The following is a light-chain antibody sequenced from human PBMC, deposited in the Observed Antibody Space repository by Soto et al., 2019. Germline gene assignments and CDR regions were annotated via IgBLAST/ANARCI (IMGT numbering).Light chain of an antibody. J-gene: IGLJ1*01. Sequence: QSALTQPASVSGSPGQSITISCTGTSSNVGSYDLVSWFQQLPGKVPKLLIYEGTKRPSVVSDRFSGSKYGNTASLTISGLQAEDEADYYCFSYAGNSVYVFGTGSKVTAL. CDR2: EGT. CDR1: SSNVGSYDL. CDR3: FSYAGNSVYV. V-gene: IGLV2-23*01.